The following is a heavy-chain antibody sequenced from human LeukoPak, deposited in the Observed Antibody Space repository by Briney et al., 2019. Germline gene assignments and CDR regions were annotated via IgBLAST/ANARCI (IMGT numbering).Heavy chain of an antibody. CDR1: RFSFSDYD. CDR3: AKYAYNWNAPDGFDM. Sequence: GRSLRLSCRASRFSFSDYDMHWVRQAPGKGLEWVAVISYDGSRKYYGDSVKGRFTISRDNSKNTLYQQMNSLRAEDTAVYFCAKYAYNWNAPDGFDMWGQGTMVIVSS. V-gene: IGHV3-30*18. J-gene: IGHJ3*02. D-gene: IGHD1-1*01. CDR2: ISYDGSRK.